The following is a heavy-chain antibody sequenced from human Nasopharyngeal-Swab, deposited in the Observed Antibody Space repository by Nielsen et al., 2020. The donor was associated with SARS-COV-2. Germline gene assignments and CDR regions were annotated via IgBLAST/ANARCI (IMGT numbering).Heavy chain of an antibody. Sequence: GASLKISCAASGFIFSSYSMNWVRQAPGKGLEWVLFISSSSSYIYYADSVNGRFTISRDNAKNSLYLQMNSLRAEDTAVYYCARDGGNSSSWYWYYYYYMDVWGKGTTVTVSS. CDR2: ISSSSSYI. CDR3: ARDGGNSSSWYWYYYYYMDV. J-gene: IGHJ6*03. D-gene: IGHD6-13*01. CDR1: GFIFSSYS. V-gene: IGHV3-21*01.